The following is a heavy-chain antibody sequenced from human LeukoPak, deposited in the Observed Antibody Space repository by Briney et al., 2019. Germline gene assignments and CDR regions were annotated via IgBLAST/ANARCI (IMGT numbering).Heavy chain of an antibody. CDR2: IYYSGNT. CDR1: GGSISGDH. Sequence: PSETLSLTCTVSGGSISGDHWNWIRQPPGKGLEWIGNIYYSGNTNYNPSLSSRVTISVDTSKNQFSLKLSSVTAADTAVYYCARGHYYYGSGSDYWGQGTLVTVSS. J-gene: IGHJ4*02. CDR3: ARGHYYYGSGSDY. V-gene: IGHV4-59*12. D-gene: IGHD3-10*01.